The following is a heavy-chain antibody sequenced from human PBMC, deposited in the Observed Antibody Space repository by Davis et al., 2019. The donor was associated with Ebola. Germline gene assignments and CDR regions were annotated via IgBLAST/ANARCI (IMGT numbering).Heavy chain of an antibody. J-gene: IGHJ4*02. D-gene: IGHD7-27*01. V-gene: IGHV3-48*04. CDR1: GFTFSSFG. CDR3: ARHVLTGDILGGS. CDR2: ISSSGSTI. Sequence: GGSLRLSCAASGFTFSSFGMHWVRHAPGKGLEWVSYISSSGSTIYYADSVKGRFAISRDNAKNSLYLQMNSLRVEDTAVYYCARHVLTGDILGGSWGQGTLVTVSS.